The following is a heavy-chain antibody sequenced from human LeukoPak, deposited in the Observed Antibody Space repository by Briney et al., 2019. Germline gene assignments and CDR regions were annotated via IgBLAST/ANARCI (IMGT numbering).Heavy chain of an antibody. J-gene: IGHJ3*02. Sequence: NPSETLSLTCTVSGGSISSSSYYWGWIRQPPGKGLGWIGSIYYSGSTYYNPSLKSRVTISVDTSKNQFSLKLSSVTAADTAVYYCARRSVLLHDAFDIWGQGTMVTVSS. D-gene: IGHD2/OR15-2a*01. CDR1: GGSISSSSYY. CDR3: ARRSVLLHDAFDI. CDR2: IYYSGST. V-gene: IGHV4-39*01.